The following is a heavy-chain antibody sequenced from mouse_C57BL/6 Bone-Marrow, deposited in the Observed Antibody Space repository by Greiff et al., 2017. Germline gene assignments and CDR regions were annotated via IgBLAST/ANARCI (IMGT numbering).Heavy chain of an antibody. Sequence: EVQLVESGGGLVKPGGSLKLSCAASGFTFSSYTMSWVRQTPEKRLEWVATISGGGGNTYYPDSVKGRFTISRDNAKNTLYLQMSSLRSEDTAWYYWARYGYGSRGVAYWGQGTLVTVSA. CDR2: ISGGGGNT. D-gene: IGHD1-1*01. CDR1: GFTFSSYT. J-gene: IGHJ3*01. V-gene: IGHV5-9*01. CDR3: ARYGYGSRGVAY.